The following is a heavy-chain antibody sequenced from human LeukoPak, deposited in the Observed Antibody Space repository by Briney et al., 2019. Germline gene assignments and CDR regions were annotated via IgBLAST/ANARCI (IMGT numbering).Heavy chain of an antibody. CDR3: ARDKKGSSCYDF. Sequence: SETLSLTCAVSGDSISGYYWSWIRQPPGKGLEWIGFAYHSGSTTRNPSLESRVTKSVDTSTNQVSLRLSSVTAADTAVYYCARDKKGSSCYDFWGQGTLVTVSS. CDR1: GDSISGYY. CDR2: AYHSGST. D-gene: IGHD2-2*01. J-gene: IGHJ4*02. V-gene: IGHV4-59*01.